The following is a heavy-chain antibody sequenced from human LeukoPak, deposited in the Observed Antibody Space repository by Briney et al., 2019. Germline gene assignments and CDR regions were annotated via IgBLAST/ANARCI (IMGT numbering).Heavy chain of an antibody. CDR2: IYYSGST. CDR1: GGSISSYY. CDR3: ANPGIAAAGSAFDI. D-gene: IGHD6-13*01. J-gene: IGHJ3*02. V-gene: IGHV4-59*01. Sequence: SETLSLTCTVSGGSISSYYWSWIRQPPGKGLEWIGYIYYSGSTNYNPSLKSRVTISVDTPKKQFSLKLSSVTAADTAVYYCANPGIAAAGSAFDIWGQGTMVTVSS.